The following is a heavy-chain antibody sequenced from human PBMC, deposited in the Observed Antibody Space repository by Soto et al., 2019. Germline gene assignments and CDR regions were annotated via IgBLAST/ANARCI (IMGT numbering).Heavy chain of an antibody. CDR3: ARDAHVDLLWFAP. Sequence: SETLSLTCSFSGASLSSGENYWTWIRQRPGKGLEWIGYTSYTGSTHYNPSVGSRVTMSVDTSKNQFSLKLSSVTAADTAVYYCARDAHVDLLWFAPWGQGTLVTVSS. CDR1: GASLSSGENY. V-gene: IGHV4-30-4*01. CDR2: TSYTGST. J-gene: IGHJ5*02. D-gene: IGHD2-15*01.